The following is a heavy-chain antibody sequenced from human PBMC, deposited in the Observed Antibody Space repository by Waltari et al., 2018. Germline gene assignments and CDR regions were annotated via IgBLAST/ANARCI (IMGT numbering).Heavy chain of an antibody. D-gene: IGHD3-16*02. CDR1: GFSLSTTGVG. CDR3: AHERMITFGGVIVGYYFDY. J-gene: IGHJ4*02. Sequence: QITLKESGPTLVKPTQTLTLTCTFSGFSLSTTGVGVGWIRQPPGKALEWLALIYWNDDKRYSPSLKSRLTITKDTSKNQVVLTMTNMDPVDTATYYCAHERMITFGGVIVGYYFDYWGQGTLVTVSS. V-gene: IGHV2-5*01. CDR2: IYWNDDK.